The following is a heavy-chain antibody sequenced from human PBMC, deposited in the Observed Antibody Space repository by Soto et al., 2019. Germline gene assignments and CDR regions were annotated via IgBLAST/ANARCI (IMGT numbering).Heavy chain of an antibody. CDR1: GFTFSSYG. CDR2: ISYDGSNK. J-gene: IGHJ6*02. Sequence: GGSLRLSXAASGFTFSSYGMHWVRQAPGKGLEWVAVISYDGSNKYYADSVKGRFTISRDNSKNTLYLQMNSLRAEDTAVYYCTKDQFTISLYYYYGMDVWGQGTTVTVSS. CDR3: TKDQFTISLYYYYGMDV. D-gene: IGHD3-3*01. V-gene: IGHV3-30*18.